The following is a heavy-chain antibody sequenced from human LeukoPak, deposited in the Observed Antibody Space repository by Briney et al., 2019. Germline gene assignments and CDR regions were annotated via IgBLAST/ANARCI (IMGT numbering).Heavy chain of an antibody. Sequence: SETLSLTCTVSGDSISSSVYYWGWIRQPPGKVLEWIGSIYHTGITYYNPSLESRGSISRDTAQNQLSLNLRSVTAADRGMYFCARDGTLTGVNYFDTWGQGILVTVSS. CDR1: GDSISSSVYY. D-gene: IGHD7-27*01. J-gene: IGHJ5*02. CDR2: IYHTGIT. V-gene: IGHV4-39*07. CDR3: ARDGTLTGVNYFDT.